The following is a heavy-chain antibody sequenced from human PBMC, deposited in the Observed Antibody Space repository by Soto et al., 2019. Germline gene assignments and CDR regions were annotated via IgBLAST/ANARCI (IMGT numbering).Heavy chain of an antibody. J-gene: IGHJ6*02. CDR3: ARDRGAYGMDV. Sequence: QVQLVQSGAEVKKPGASVKVSCKASGYTFTSYGISWVRQAPGQGPEWMGWISAYNGTTNYAQKLQGRVTMTTDTPTSTAYMELRRLRSDDTAVYYCARDRGAYGMDVWGQGTTVTVSS. V-gene: IGHV1-18*01. CDR1: GYTFTSYG. CDR2: ISAYNGTT.